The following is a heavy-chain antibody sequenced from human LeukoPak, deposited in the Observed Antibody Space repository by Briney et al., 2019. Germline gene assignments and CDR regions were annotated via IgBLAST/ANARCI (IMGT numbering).Heavy chain of an antibody. J-gene: IGHJ4*02. Sequence: ASVKVSCKASGGTFSSYAISWVRQAPGQGLEWMGWISAYNGNTNYAQKPQGRVTMTTDTSTSTAYMELRSLRSDDTAVYYCARVVWGDYGFDYWGQGTLVTVSS. V-gene: IGHV1-18*01. CDR2: ISAYNGNT. D-gene: IGHD4-17*01. CDR3: ARVVWGDYGFDY. CDR1: GGTFSSYA.